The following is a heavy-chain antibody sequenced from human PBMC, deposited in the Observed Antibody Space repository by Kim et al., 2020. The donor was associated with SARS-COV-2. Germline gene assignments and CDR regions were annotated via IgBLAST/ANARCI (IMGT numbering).Heavy chain of an antibody. CDR1: GGTFSSYA. Sequence: SVKVSCKASGGTFSSYAISWVRQAPGQGLEWMGRIIPILGIANYAQKFQGRVTITADKSTSTAYMELSSLRSEDTAVYYCARGMEGFGELRYYYYGMDVWGQGTTVTVSS. CDR2: IIPILGIA. D-gene: IGHD3-10*01. J-gene: IGHJ6*02. V-gene: IGHV1-69*04. CDR3: ARGMEGFGELRYYYYGMDV.